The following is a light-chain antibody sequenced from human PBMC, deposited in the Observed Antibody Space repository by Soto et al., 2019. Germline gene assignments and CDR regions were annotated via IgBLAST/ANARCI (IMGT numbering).Light chain of an antibody. CDR3: QQYGSSPRT. CDR1: QIVSSSY. V-gene: IGKV3-20*01. Sequence: EFVLTQSPGTLSLSPGEIATLSFSASQIVSSSYLAWYQQKPGQAPRLLIYGASSRATGIPDRFSGSGSGTDFTLTISRLEPEDFAVYYCQQYGSSPRTFGQGTKVDIK. CDR2: GAS. J-gene: IGKJ1*01.